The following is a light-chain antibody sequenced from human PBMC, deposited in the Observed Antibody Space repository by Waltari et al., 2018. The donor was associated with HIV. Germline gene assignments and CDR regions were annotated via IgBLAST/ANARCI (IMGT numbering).Light chain of an antibody. J-gene: IGLJ1*01. V-gene: IGLV1-40*01. CDR3: QSYDSSMSLYV. CDR2: GNS. CDR1: SSNIGAGYD. Sequence: QSVLTQPPSVSGAPGQRVTISCTGSSSNIGAGYDVNWYQQLPGTAPNLLIYGNSNRPSGVPHRFSGSKSGTSASLAITGLQADDEADYYCQSYDSSMSLYVFGTGTKVTVL.